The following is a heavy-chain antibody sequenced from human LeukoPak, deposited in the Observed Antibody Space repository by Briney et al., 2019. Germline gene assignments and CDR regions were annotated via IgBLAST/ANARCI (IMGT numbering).Heavy chain of an antibody. J-gene: IGHJ4*02. V-gene: IGHV3-23*01. CDR2: TFQGGGEI. Sequence: GGSLRLSCAASGFTFSDFAMIWVRQPPGKGLEWVSSTFQGGGEIHYADSVRGRFTISRDNSKNTLYLQMNSLRAEDTAIYYCAKDQRVVPLAYWGQGTLVTVSS. D-gene: IGHD2-15*01. CDR1: GFTFSDFA. CDR3: AKDQRVVPLAY.